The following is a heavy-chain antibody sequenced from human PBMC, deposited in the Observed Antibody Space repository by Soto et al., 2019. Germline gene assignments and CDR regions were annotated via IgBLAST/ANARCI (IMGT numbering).Heavy chain of an antibody. V-gene: IGHV1-2*04. CDR2: INPNSGGT. J-gene: IGHJ4*02. CDR3: ARVRIAASGLYNYFDY. CDR1: GYTFTGYY. Sequence: QVQLVQSGAEVKKPGASVKVSCKASGYTFTGYYMHWVRQAPGQGLEWMGGINPNSGGTNYAQKFQGWVTMTRDTSISTAYMELSRLRSDDTAVYYCARVRIAASGLYNYFDYWGQGTLVTVSS. D-gene: IGHD6-13*01.